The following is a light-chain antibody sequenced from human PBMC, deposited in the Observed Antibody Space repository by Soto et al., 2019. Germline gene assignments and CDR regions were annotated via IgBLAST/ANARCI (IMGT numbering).Light chain of an antibody. V-gene: IGLV2-14*01. CDR3: SSYTSSSIWV. J-gene: IGLJ3*02. Sequence: QSALTQPASVSGSPGQSITISCTGTSSDVGGYNYVSWYQQHPGKAPKLMIYEVTNRPSGVSYRLSGSKSGNTASLTISGLQAEDEADYYCSSYTSSSIWVFGGGTKVTVL. CDR1: SSDVGGYNY. CDR2: EVT.